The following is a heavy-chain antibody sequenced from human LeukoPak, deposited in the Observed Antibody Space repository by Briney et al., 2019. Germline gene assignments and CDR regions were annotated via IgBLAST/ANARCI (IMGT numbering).Heavy chain of an antibody. CDR2: IYTGGST. V-gene: IGHV3-66*01. CDR1: GFTVSGTY. J-gene: IGHJ4*02. CDR3: ARDSRSSHYFDY. Sequence: GGSLRLSCAASGFTVSGTYMSWVRQAPGKGLEWVSVIYTGGSTHYADSVKGRFTISRDDSKNALYLQMNSLRAEDTAVYYCARDSRSSHYFDYWGQGTLVTVSS. D-gene: IGHD3-10*01.